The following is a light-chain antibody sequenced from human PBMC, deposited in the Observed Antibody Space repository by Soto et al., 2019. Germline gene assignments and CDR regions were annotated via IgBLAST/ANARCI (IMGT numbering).Light chain of an antibody. J-gene: IGLJ1*01. V-gene: IGLV2-14*01. CDR3: SSYTTSYFYV. CDR2: GVK. Sequence: LTQPASVSGSPGQSITTSCTGSGRDIGAYDYVSWYQQHPGKAPKPLIYGVKNRPSGVSYRFSASKSAFTASLTISGLQAEDEAHYYCSSYTTSYFYVFGPGTKVTVL. CDR1: GRDIGAYDY.